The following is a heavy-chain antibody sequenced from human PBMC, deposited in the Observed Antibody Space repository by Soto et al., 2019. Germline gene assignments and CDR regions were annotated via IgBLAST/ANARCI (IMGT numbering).Heavy chain of an antibody. CDR1: GFTFSSYA. CDR3: ARVPTVVTTAYYCDY. V-gene: IGHV3-30-3*01. CDR2: ISYDGSNK. D-gene: IGHD4-17*01. J-gene: IGHJ4*02. Sequence: QVQLVESGGGVVQPGRSLRLSCAASGFTFSSYAMHWVRQAPGKGLEWVAVISYDGSNKYYADSVKGRFTISRDNSKNTRYLQMNSLRAEDTAVYYCARVPTVVTTAYYCDYWGQGTLVTVSS.